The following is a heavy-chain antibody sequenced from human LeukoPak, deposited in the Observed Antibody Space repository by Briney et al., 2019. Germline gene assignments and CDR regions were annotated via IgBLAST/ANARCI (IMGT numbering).Heavy chain of an antibody. CDR3: ARDLSSNCSNLGY. CDR1: GFTFADYG. V-gene: IGHV3-20*04. Sequence: TGGYLRLSCEDSGFTFADYGLSWVRQAPGKGPQWVAGINWSGDNTFYADSVKGRFTIFRDNTKKTLYLQMDNLRSADTANYYCARDLSSNCSNLGYWGKGTVVTVSS. D-gene: IGHD6-13*01. J-gene: IGHJ4*02. CDR2: INWSGDNT.